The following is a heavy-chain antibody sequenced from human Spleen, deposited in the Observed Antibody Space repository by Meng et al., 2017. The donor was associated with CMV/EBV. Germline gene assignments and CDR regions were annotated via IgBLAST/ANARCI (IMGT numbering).Heavy chain of an antibody. CDR1: GGSISSGDYY. CDR3: ARKFGGYSYGPRPIDY. J-gene: IGHJ4*02. V-gene: IGHV4-30-4*08. D-gene: IGHD5-18*01. Sequence: QVQLQESGPGLVKPSQTLSLTCTVPGGSISSGDYYWSWIRQPPGKGLEWIGYIYYSGSTYYNPSLKSRVTISVDTSKNQFSLKLSSVTAADTAVYYCARKFGGYSYGPRPIDYWGQGTLGTVSS. CDR2: IYYSGST.